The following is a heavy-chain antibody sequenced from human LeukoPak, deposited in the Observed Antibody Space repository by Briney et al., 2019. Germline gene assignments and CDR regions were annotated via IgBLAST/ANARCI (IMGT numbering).Heavy chain of an antibody. CDR1: GVSFSGYY. CDR2: INHSGSN. D-gene: IGHD5-18*01. J-gene: IGHJ4*02. V-gene: IGHV4-34*01. Sequence: PSETLSLTCAVYGVSFSGYYWSWIRQPPGKGLEWIGEINHSGSNNYNPSLKSRVTISVDTSKNQFSLKLSSVTAADTAVYYCARGGRGIQLWKYFDYWGQGTLVTVSS. CDR3: ARGGRGIQLWKYFDY.